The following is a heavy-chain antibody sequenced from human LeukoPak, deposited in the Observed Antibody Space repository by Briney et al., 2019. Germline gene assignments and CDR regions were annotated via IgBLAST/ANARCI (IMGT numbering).Heavy chain of an antibody. D-gene: IGHD2-2*01. CDR1: GFTFSSYA. Sequence: GGSLRLSCAASGFTFSSYAMHWVRQAPGKGLEWVAVISYDGSNKYYADSVKGRFTISRDNSKNTLYLQMNSLRDEDTAVYYCARGYCSSTSCYYYGMDVWGQGTTVTVSS. CDR3: ARGYCSSTSCYYYGMDV. V-gene: IGHV3-30-3*01. CDR2: ISYDGSNK. J-gene: IGHJ6*02.